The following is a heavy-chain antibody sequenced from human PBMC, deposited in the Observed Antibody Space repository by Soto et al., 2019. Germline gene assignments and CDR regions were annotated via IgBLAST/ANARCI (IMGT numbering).Heavy chain of an antibody. J-gene: IGHJ3*02. V-gene: IGHV3-23*01. CDR2: ISGTGGST. CDR1: GFTFNNYA. D-gene: IGHD7-27*01. CDR3: GKGNSKWGTGDAFDI. Sequence: VQLLESGGGVVQPGGSLRLSCAASGFTFNNYALNWVRQAPGKWLEWVSSISGTGGSTFYAGSAKGRFTISRDNSTNTLFLQMTSLRAEDTAVYYCGKGNSKWGTGDAFDIWGQGTMVTVSS.